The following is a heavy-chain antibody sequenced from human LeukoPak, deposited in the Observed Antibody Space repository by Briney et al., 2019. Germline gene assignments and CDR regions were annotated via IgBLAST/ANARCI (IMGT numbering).Heavy chain of an antibody. J-gene: IGHJ4*02. CDR1: GFTFSSYA. Sequence: GGSLRLSCAASGFTFSSYAMSWVRQAPGKGLEWVSAISGSGGSTYYADSVKGRFTISRDNSKNTLYLQMNSLRAEDTAVYYCAKDMITIFGVVPFLLDYWGQGTLVTVSS. CDR2: ISGSGGST. D-gene: IGHD3-3*01. V-gene: IGHV3-23*01. CDR3: AKDMITIFGVVPFLLDY.